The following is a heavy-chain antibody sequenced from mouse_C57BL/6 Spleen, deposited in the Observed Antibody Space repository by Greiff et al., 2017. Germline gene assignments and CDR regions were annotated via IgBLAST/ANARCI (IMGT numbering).Heavy chain of an antibody. CDR1: GYTFTSYW. D-gene: IGHD2-2*01. V-gene: IGHV1-69*01. CDR2: IDPSDSYT. Sequence: QVQLQQPGAELVMPGASVKLSCKASGYTFTSYWMHWVKQRPGQGLEWIGEIDPSDSYTNYNQKFKGKSTSTVDKSSSTAYMQLSSLTSEDSAVYYCARGRASTMVTTTGYYFDYWGQGTTLTVSS. J-gene: IGHJ2*01. CDR3: ARGRASTMVTTTGYYFDY.